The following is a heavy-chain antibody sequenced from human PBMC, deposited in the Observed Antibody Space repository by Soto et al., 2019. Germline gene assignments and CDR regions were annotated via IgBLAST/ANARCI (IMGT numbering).Heavy chain of an antibody. V-gene: IGHV3-30*18. CDR3: AKDAWFGELPVY. D-gene: IGHD3-10*01. J-gene: IGHJ4*02. CDR1: GFTFSSYG. CDR2: ISYDGSNK. Sequence: PGGSLRLSCAASGFTFSSYGMHWVRQAPGKGLEWVAVISYDGSNKYYADSVKGRFTISRDNSKNTLYLQMNSLRAEDTAVYYCAKDAWFGELPVYWGQGTLVTVSS.